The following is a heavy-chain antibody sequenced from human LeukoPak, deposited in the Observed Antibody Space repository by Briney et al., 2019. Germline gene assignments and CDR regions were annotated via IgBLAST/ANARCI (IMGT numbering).Heavy chain of an antibody. CDR3: ARESSRAVTGLGGRDYFDS. J-gene: IGHJ4*02. Sequence: SETLSLTCTVSGVSISTHYWSWIRQPPGKGLEWIGFIYYSGHTNYNPSLKSRVTMSVDTSKNRFSLKLRSVTAADTAVYYCARESSRAVTGLGGRDYFDSWGQGSLVTVSS. CDR2: IYYSGHT. CDR1: GVSISTHY. V-gene: IGHV4-59*11. D-gene: IGHD2-21*02.